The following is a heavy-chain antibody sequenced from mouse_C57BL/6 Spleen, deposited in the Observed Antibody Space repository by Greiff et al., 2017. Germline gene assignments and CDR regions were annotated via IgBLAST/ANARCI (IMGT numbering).Heavy chain of an antibody. D-gene: IGHD1-1*01. CDR2: INPSNGGT. Sequence: QVQLQQPGTELVKPGASVTLSCKASGYTFTSYWMHCVKQRSGQGIVWIGNINPSNGGTNYNETFKSKATLTVATSSSTAYMQLSCLTAEDSAVYYCARSTITTVVGPLGYWGKGTTLTVSS. CDR1: GYTFTSYW. V-gene: IGHV1-53*01. CDR3: ARSTITTVVGPLGY. J-gene: IGHJ2*01.